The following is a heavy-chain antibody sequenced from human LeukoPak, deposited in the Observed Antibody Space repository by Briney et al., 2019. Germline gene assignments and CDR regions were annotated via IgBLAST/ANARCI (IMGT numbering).Heavy chain of an antibody. Sequence: PGGSLRLSCAASGFTFSSYSMNWVRQAPGKGLEWVSSISSSSSYIYYADSVKGRFTISRDNAKNSLYLQMNSLRAEDTAVYYCARDSRTFGGVMGDYWGQGTLSPSPQ. CDR2: ISSSSSYI. CDR1: GFTFSSYS. V-gene: IGHV3-21*01. D-gene: IGHD3-16*01. CDR3: ARDSRTFGGVMGDY. J-gene: IGHJ4*02.